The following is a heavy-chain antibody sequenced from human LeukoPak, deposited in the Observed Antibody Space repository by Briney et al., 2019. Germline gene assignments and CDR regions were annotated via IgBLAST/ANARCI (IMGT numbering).Heavy chain of an antibody. V-gene: IGHV1-18*01. CDR1: GYTFTSYG. J-gene: IGHJ6*03. CDR3: AREYYDAYYYYMDV. CDR2: ISAYNGNT. Sequence: GASVKVACKASGYTFTSYGISWVRQAPGQGLEWMGWISAYNGNTNYAQKLQGRVTMTTDTSTSTAYMELRSLRSDDTDVYYCAREYYDAYYYYMDVWGKGTTVTISS. D-gene: IGHD3-16*01.